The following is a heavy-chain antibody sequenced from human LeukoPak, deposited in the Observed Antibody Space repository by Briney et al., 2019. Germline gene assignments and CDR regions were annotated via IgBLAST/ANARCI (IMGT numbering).Heavy chain of an antibody. D-gene: IGHD3-9*01. CDR1: GGSISSSTYS. V-gene: IGHV4-30-4*07. Sequence: SETLSLTCAVSGGSISSSTYSWSWIRQPPGKGLEWIGYIYYSGTTYYNPSLKSRVTISLDTSKNQFSLRLSSVTAADTAVYYCARVGHQYYDILTAYYKRWGIFDYWGQGTLVTVSS. J-gene: IGHJ4*02. CDR2: IYYSGTT. CDR3: ARVGHQYYDILTAYYKRWGIFDY.